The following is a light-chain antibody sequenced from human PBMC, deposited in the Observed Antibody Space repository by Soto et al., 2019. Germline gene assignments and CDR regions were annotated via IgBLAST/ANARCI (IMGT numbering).Light chain of an antibody. Sequence: EIVMTQSPATLSASPGERATLSCRASQSVSSNLAWYQQKPGQAPRLLIYGASTRATGIPARFSGSGSGTDFTLTISSLEPEDFAVYYCQQRSNWPITFGQGTRLEIK. CDR2: GAS. J-gene: IGKJ5*01. CDR3: QQRSNWPIT. CDR1: QSVSSN. V-gene: IGKV3-15*01.